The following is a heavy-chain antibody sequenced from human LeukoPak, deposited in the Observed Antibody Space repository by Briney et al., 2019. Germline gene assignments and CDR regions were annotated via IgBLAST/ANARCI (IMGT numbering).Heavy chain of an antibody. CDR3: AREEGSGYFGP. CDR2: ISYDGSNK. D-gene: IGHD3-10*01. CDR1: GFTFSSYA. J-gene: IGHJ5*02. V-gene: IGHV3-30-3*01. Sequence: GGSLRLSCAASGFTFSSYAMHWVRQAPGKGLEWVAVISYDGSNKYYADSVKGRFTISRDNSKNTLYLQMNSLRAEDTAVYYCAREEGSGYFGPWGQGTLVTVSS.